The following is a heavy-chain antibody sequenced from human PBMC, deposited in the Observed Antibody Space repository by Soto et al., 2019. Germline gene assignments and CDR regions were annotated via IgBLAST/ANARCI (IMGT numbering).Heavy chain of an antibody. CDR2: ISATTTYK. V-gene: IGHV3-21*01. CDR1: GFTFDTHT. J-gene: IGHJ2*01. D-gene: IGHD2-8*02. CDR3: ARGSASKSGHLWYFDL. Sequence: PGGSLRLSCTACGFTFDTHTMNWLRQARGRGLEWVSSISATTTYKYYAASVEGRFTISRDNAKNSLYLRTNNLGAEDTAVYYCARGSASKSGHLWYFDLWGRGTLVTVSS.